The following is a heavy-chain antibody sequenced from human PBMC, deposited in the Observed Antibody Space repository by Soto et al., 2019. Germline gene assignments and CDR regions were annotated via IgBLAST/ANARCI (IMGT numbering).Heavy chain of an antibody. J-gene: IGHJ5*02. CDR3: TREQSDDNYFDP. CDR2: IYYSGGT. Sequence: SETLSLTCSVSGDYIHVGGYYWTWIRQRPGKGLEWPGYIYYSGGTNYNPSLKSRVTISLDKSKSQFSLRLISVTAADTAVYYCTREQSDDNYFDPWGQGTLVTVSS. CDR1: GDYIHVGGYY. V-gene: IGHV4-61*08. D-gene: IGHD6-19*01.